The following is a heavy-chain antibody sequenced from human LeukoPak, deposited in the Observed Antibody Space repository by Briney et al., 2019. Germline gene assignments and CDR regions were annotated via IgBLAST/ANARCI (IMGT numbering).Heavy chain of an antibody. Sequence: PSETLSLTCTVSGGSIRNSNYYWGWIRQPPGKGLEWIGSIYYSGSTYYNPSLKSRVTISVDTSKNQFSLKLSSVTAADTAVYYCAREYSSSWVGWFDPWGQGTLVTVSS. J-gene: IGHJ5*02. CDR3: AREYSSSWVGWFDP. D-gene: IGHD6-13*01. CDR2: IYYSGST. V-gene: IGHV4-39*07. CDR1: GGSIRNSNYY.